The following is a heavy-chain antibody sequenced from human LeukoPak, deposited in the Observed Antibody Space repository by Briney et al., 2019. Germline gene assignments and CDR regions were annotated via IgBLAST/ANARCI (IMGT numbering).Heavy chain of an antibody. J-gene: IGHJ4*02. Sequence: GGSLRLSCVASGFTFDDSDLSWDRQVPGKGLEWVCGLNWNGDKTGYADSVKGRFIISRDNAKNSLYLQMNSLRAEDTALYYCTRDAFGGVIAPYFHDWGQGTRVTVSS. D-gene: IGHD3-16*02. V-gene: IGHV3-20*04. CDR3: TRDAFGGVIAPYFHD. CDR2: LNWNGDKT. CDR1: GFTFDDSD.